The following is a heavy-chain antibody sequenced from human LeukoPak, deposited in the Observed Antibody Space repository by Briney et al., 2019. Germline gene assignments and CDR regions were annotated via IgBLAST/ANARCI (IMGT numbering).Heavy chain of an antibody. D-gene: IGHD3-22*01. J-gene: IGHJ4*02. CDR1: GFTFSSYG. CDR3: AKDSSGYYYDLDY. Sequence: GGSLRLSCAAYGFTFSSYGMHWVRQAPGKGLEWVAFIRCDGSNKYYADSVKGRFTISRDNSKNTLYLQMNSLRAEDTAVYYCAKDSSGYYYDLDYWGQGTLVTVSS. CDR2: IRCDGSNK. V-gene: IGHV3-30*02.